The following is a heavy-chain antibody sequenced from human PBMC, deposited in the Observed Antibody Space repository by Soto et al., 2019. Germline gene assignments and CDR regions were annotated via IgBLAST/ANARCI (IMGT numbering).Heavy chain of an antibody. CDR2: IFPADSDT. Sequence: GXSLKISGQGSGYNFAYSWIGWVRQMPGKGLEWMGIIFPADSDTRYSPSFQGQVTISADKSINTAYLQWSSLKASGTAMYYCASGPTVLDSWGQGTLVTVS. J-gene: IGHJ4*02. D-gene: IGHD4-17*01. CDR1: GYNFAYSW. CDR3: ASGPTVLDS. V-gene: IGHV5-51*01.